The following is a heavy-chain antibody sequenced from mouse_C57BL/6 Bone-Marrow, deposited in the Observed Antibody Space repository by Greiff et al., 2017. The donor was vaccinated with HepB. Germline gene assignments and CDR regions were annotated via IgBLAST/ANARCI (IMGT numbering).Heavy chain of an antibody. CDR3: TKELPLFAY. CDR1: GFNIKDDY. J-gene: IGHJ3*01. V-gene: IGHV14-4*01. Sequence: EVQLKESGAELVRPGASVKLSCTASGFNIKDDYMHWVKQRPEQGLEWIGWIDPENGDTEYASKFQGKATITADTSSNTAYLQLSSLTSEDTAVYYCTKELPLFAYWGQGTLVTVSA. CDR2: IDPENGDT.